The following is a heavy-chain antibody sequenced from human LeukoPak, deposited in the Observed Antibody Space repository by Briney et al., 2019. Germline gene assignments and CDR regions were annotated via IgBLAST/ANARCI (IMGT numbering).Heavy chain of an antibody. D-gene: IGHD3-3*01. CDR3: AREDYDDSGGWYFDL. V-gene: IGHV4-38-2*02. CDR1: GYSIRSGFY. J-gene: IGHJ2*01. Sequence: SETLSLTCTVSGYSIRSGFYWGWIRQPPGKGLEWIGNIYHSGITYYTPSLKSRVTISVDKSKNQFSLKLSSVAAADTAVYYCAREDYDDSGGWYFDLWGRGTLVTVSS. CDR2: IYHSGIT.